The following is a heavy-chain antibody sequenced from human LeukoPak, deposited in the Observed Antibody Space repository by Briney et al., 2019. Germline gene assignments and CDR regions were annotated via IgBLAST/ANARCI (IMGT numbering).Heavy chain of an antibody. CDR1: GFTFSSYA. V-gene: IGHV3-23*01. CDR2: IGGDVRT. Sequence: GGSLRLSCAASGFTFSSYAMSCVRQAPGKGLEWVSGIGGDVRTHYADSVKGRFTISRDNSKNTMYLQMNSLRAEDTAVYYCAKDIIGWSFDYWGQGTLVTVSS. D-gene: IGHD2-15*01. CDR3: AKDIIGWSFDY. J-gene: IGHJ4*02.